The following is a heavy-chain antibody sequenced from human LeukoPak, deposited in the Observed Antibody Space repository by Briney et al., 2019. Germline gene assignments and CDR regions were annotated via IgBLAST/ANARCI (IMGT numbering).Heavy chain of an antibody. V-gene: IGHV4-34*01. CDR3: ARGVRGPAPRWFDP. D-gene: IGHD3-10*01. CDR1: GGSFSSYY. CDR2: INHSGST. Sequence: SETLSLTCAVYGGSFSSYYWSWIRQPPGKGLEWIGEINHSGSTNYNPSLKSRVTISVDTSKNQFSLKLSSVTAADTAVYYCARGVRGPAPRWFDPWGQGTLVTVSS. J-gene: IGHJ5*02.